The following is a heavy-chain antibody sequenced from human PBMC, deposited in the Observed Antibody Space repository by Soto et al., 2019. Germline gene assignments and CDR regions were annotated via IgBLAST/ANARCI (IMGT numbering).Heavy chain of an antibody. CDR1: GFTFGSYW. CDR2: ISSRSTFI. D-gene: IGHD3-22*01. Sequence: EVHLVESGGGSVQPGGSLRISCAASGFTFGSYWMDWVRQAPGKGLVWVSSISSRSTFINYADSVKGRFTISRDNDKGLVYLQMNSLRAEDTAVYYCARDPPLSMIVVVGVDDFWGQGTLVTVSS. CDR3: ARDPPLSMIVVVGVDDF. V-gene: IGHV3-21*06. J-gene: IGHJ4*02.